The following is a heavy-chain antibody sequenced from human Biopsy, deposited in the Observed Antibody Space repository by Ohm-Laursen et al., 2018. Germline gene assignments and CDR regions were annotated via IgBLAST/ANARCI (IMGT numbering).Heavy chain of an antibody. D-gene: IGHD6-19*01. CDR3: VKSAYSSGFWEASDY. CDR1: GFKFDDYG. Sequence: SLRLSCAASGFKFDDYGMNWVRQVPGKGLEWVSGISWSSGTIGYADSVKGRFTVSRDNAKNSLFLQMNSLRVEDTALYYCVKSAYSSGFWEASDYWGQGTLVTVSS. CDR2: ISWSSGTI. V-gene: IGHV3-9*01. J-gene: IGHJ4*02.